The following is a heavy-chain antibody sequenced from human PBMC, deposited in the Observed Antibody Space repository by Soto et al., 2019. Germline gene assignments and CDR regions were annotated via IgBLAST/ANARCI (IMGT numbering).Heavy chain of an antibody. CDR2: IYHSGSA. J-gene: IGHJ5*02. CDR1: GGSISSGDYY. V-gene: IGHV4-31*03. Sequence: QVQLQESGPGLVKPSQTLSLTCTVSGGSISSGDYYWTWIRQQPGQGLEWIGYIYHSGSAYYNPSLKSRLTMSVDTSKNQFSLKLTSVTAADTAVYYCARDENWGEVWIDPWSPGTLVTVSS. D-gene: IGHD7-27*01. CDR3: ARDENWGEVWIDP.